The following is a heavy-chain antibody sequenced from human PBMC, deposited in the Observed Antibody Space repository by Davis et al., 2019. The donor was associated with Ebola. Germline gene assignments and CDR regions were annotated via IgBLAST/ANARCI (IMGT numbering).Heavy chain of an antibody. J-gene: IGHJ6*02. CDR2: ISYSGST. D-gene: IGHD5-18*01. CDR1: GGSISSSSYY. CDR3: ARRIQLAYYYYGMDV. Sequence: SETLSLTCTVSGGSISSSSYYWGWIRQPPGKGLEWIGSISYSGSTYYNPSLKSRVTISVDTSKNQFSLKLSSVTAADTAVDYCARRIQLAYYYYGMDVWGQGTTVTVSS. V-gene: IGHV4-39*07.